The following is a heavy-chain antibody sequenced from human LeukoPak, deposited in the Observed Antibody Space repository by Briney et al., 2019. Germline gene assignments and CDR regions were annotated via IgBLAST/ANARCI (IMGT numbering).Heavy chain of an antibody. CDR1: GGYISSYY. Sequence: SETLSLTCSVSGGYISSYYWSWLRQSPGKTLEWIGYVHYSGNTNYNPSLKSRVTISVDTSKNQFFLKLTSVTTADTAVYYCARVVRGSGSYPFDYWGQGTLVTVSS. D-gene: IGHD3-10*01. J-gene: IGHJ4*02. CDR2: VHYSGNT. V-gene: IGHV4-59*01. CDR3: ARVVRGSGSYPFDY.